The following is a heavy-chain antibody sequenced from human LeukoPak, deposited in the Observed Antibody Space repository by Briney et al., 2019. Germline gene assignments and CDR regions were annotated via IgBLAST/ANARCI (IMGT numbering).Heavy chain of an antibody. CDR1: GGTFSSYA. V-gene: IGHV1-69*13. D-gene: IGHD2-2*01. Sequence: SVRVSCKASGGTFSSYAISWVRQAPGQGLEWMGGIIPIFGTANYAQKFQGRVTITADESTSTAYMELSRLRSEDTAVYYCARGTDCSSTSCILLYYYYGMDVWGQGTTVTVSS. CDR2: IIPIFGTA. CDR3: ARGTDCSSTSCILLYYYYGMDV. J-gene: IGHJ6*02.